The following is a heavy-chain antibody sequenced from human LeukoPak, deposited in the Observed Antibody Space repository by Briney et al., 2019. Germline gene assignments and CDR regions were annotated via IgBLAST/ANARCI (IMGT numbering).Heavy chain of an antibody. D-gene: IGHD6-19*01. Sequence: SETLSLTCTVSGGSISSSSYYWGWIRQPPRKGLEWIGSIYYSGSTYYNPSLKSRVTISVDTSKNQFSLKLSSVTAADTAVYYCARHGRGSGWSERAFDIWGQGTMVTVSS. V-gene: IGHV4-39*01. CDR3: ARHGRGSGWSERAFDI. J-gene: IGHJ3*02. CDR1: GGSISSSSYY. CDR2: IYYSGST.